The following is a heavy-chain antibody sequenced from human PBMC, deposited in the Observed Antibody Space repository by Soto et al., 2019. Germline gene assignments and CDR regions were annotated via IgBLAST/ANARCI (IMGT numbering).Heavy chain of an antibody. V-gene: IGHV3-33*01. J-gene: IGHJ6*02. Sequence: QVQLVESGGGVAQPGRSLRLSCTVSGFTFSGHAMHWVRQAPGKGLEWVTQIWYDGSNKYYAESVKGRFTISRDNSKNTLYLQGNSLRVEDTAVDYFARDGQGLAPYALDVWGQGTSVTVSS. CDR3: ARDGQGLAPYALDV. CDR1: GFTFSGHA. D-gene: IGHD6-19*01. CDR2: IWYDGSNK.